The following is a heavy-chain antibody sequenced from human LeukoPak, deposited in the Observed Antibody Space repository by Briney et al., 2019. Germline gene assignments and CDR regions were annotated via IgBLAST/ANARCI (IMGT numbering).Heavy chain of an antibody. CDR3: ARDRENSYFDY. CDR2: IWYDGSNK. CDR1: GFTFSSYA. Sequence: GGSLRLSCAASGFTFSSYAMHWVRQAPGKGLEWVAVIWYDGSNKYYADSVKGRFTISRDNSKNTKNTLYLQMNSLRAEDTAAYYCARDRENSYFDYWGQGTQVSVSS. D-gene: IGHD4-23*01. V-gene: IGHV3-33*08. J-gene: IGHJ4*02.